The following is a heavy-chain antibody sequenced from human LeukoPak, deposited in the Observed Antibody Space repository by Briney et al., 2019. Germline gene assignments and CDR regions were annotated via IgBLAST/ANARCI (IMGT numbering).Heavy chain of an antibody. V-gene: IGHV3-23*01. CDR3: ARAIGGYSYGYHFDY. Sequence: GGSLRLSCAASGFTFSSYAMSWVRRAPGKGLEWVSAISSNGGGAFYADSVKGQFTISRDNSQNTLYLQMNSLRAEDTAVYYCARAIGGYSYGYHFDYWGQGTLVTVSS. D-gene: IGHD5-18*01. J-gene: IGHJ4*02. CDR1: GFTFSSYA. CDR2: ISSNGGGA.